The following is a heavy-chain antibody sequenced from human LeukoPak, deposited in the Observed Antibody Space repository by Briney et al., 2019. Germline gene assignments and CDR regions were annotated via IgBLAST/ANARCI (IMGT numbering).Heavy chain of an antibody. J-gene: IGHJ4*02. CDR1: GFTFSTYW. CDR3: AGADSGSWDFGR. D-gene: IGHD6-13*01. Sequence: PGGSLRLSCAASGFTFSTYWMSWVRQAPGKGLEWVANINQDGSVKYYMDSVEGRFTISRDNAKNSLYLQMNSLRADDTGVYYCAGADSGSWDFGRGAQGTLVIVSS. CDR2: INQDGSVK. V-gene: IGHV3-7*04.